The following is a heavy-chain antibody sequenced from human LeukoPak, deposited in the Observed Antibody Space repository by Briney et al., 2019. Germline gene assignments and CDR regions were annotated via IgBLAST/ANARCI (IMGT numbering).Heavy chain of an antibody. CDR1: GDSISSGDYY. V-gene: IGHV4-61*02. Sequence: SETLSLTCTVSGDSISSGDYYWSWIRRPAGKGLEWIGRISSSGSTNYNPSLKSRVTISVDTSKNQFSLKLSSVTAADTAVYFCARGPYSYDSWCAFDIWGQGTMVTVSS. CDR3: ARGPYSYDSWCAFDI. CDR2: ISSSGST. D-gene: IGHD3-22*01. J-gene: IGHJ3*02.